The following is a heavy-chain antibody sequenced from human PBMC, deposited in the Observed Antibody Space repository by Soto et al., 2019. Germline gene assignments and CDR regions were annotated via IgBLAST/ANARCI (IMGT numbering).Heavy chain of an antibody. J-gene: IGHJ6*02. CDR3: ARAGLRVVVPAAAFYYYYGMDV. CDR1: GGSFSGYY. D-gene: IGHD2-2*01. V-gene: IGHV4-34*01. Sequence: WVTLSLTCAVYGGSFSGYYWSWIRQPPGKGLQWIGEINHSGSTNYNPSLKSRVTISVDTSKNQFSLKLSSVTAADTAVYYCARAGLRVVVPAAAFYYYYGMDVWGQGTTVTVSS. CDR2: INHSGST.